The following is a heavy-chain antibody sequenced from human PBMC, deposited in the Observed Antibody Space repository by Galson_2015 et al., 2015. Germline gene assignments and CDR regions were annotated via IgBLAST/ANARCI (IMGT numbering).Heavy chain of an antibody. Sequence: SLRLSCAASGFTVSSNYMSWVRQAPGKGLEWVSVIDRGGSTYYADSVKGRFTISRDNFKNTLYLQMSSLRVEDTAVYYCARGEYSSGWYRGWGQGTLVTVSS. CDR2: IDRGGST. CDR3: ARGEYSSGWYRG. J-gene: IGHJ4*02. V-gene: IGHV3-53*01. CDR1: GFTVSSNY. D-gene: IGHD6-19*01.